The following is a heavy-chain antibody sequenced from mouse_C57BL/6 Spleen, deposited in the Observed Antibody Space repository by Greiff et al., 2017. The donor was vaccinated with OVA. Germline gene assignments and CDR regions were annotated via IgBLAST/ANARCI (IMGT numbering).Heavy chain of an antibody. CDR2: IYPGDGDT. Sequence: VQLQQSGAELVKPGASVKISCKASGYAFSSYWMNWVKQRPGKGLEWIGQIYPGDGDTNYNGKFKGKATLTADKSSSTAYMQLSSLTSEDSAVYFCARDYYGSSYVPMNWYFDVWGTGTTVTVSS. CDR1: GYAFSSYW. CDR3: ARDYYGSSYVPMNWYFDV. D-gene: IGHD1-1*01. J-gene: IGHJ1*03. V-gene: IGHV1-80*01.